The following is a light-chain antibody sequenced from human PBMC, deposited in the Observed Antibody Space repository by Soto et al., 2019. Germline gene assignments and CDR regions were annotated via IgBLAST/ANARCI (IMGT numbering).Light chain of an antibody. CDR2: RDS. CDR3: ATWEDNLTARV. J-gene: IGLJ3*02. V-gene: IGLV1-47*01. Sequence: QSVLIQPPSASATPGQRVTVSCSGSSSNIGNIYVYWFQQLPGAAPKLLIYRDSQRPSGVPDRFSGSKSGTSASLAISGLQSEDEAVYYCATWEDNLTARVFGGGTKLTVL. CDR1: SSNIGNIY.